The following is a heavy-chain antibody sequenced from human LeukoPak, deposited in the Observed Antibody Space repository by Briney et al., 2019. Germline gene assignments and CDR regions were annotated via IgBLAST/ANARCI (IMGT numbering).Heavy chain of an antibody. J-gene: IGHJ4*02. V-gene: IGHV3-11*04. CDR1: GFTFSDYY. Sequence: PGGSLRLSCAASGFTFSDYYMSWIRQAPGKGLEWVSYISSGGSPIYYADSVKGRFTISRDNAKNTLYLQMNSLRAEDTAVYYCARDSGSGSYSGYWGLGTLVTVSS. CDR2: ISSGGSPI. CDR3: ARDSGSGSYSGY. D-gene: IGHD3-10*01.